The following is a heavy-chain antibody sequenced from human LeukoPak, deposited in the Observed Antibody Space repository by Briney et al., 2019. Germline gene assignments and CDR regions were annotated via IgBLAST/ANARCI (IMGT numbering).Heavy chain of an antibody. V-gene: IGHV3-48*03. D-gene: IGHD2-2*01. Sequence: PGGSLRLSCRASGFTFSSHEMNWVRQAPGKGLEWLSYISSGGDNIYYADPMKGRFTISRDNAKNSLFLQMYSLRAEDTAVYYCVRGGYCSSSICYSFNAFDVWGQGTTVTVSP. CDR3: VRGGYCSSSICYSFNAFDV. CDR1: GFTFSSHE. J-gene: IGHJ3*01. CDR2: ISSGGDNI.